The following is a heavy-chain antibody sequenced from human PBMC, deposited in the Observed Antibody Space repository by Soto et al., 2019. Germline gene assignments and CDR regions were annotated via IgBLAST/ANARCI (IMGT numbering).Heavy chain of an antibody. CDR3: ARDCYYAYYYDSSGYYPLNWFDP. CDR2: ISSSSTI. D-gene: IGHD3-22*01. Sequence: GGSLRLSCAASGFTFSSYSMNWVRQAPGKGLEWVSYISSSSTIYYADSVKGRFTISRDNAKNSLYLQMNSLRDEDTAVYYCARDCYYAYYYDSSGYYPLNWFDPWGQGTLVTVSS. CDR1: GFTFSSYS. V-gene: IGHV3-48*02. J-gene: IGHJ5*02.